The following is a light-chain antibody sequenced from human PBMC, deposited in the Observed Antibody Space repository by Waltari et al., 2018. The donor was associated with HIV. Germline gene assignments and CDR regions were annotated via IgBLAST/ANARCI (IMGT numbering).Light chain of an antibody. CDR3: ASWDDGLSGHV. CDR1: RSNVGNNF. J-gene: IGLJ1*01. Sequence: QSVLTQPPSASKTPGQRVLMSCSGTRSNVGNNFVSWFQQVPGGAPKLVIYRNDRRPSGVPDRFSGAKSGSSASLAISGLRVEDEADYYCASWDDGLSGHVFGGGTTVSV. V-gene: IGLV1-47*01. CDR2: RND.